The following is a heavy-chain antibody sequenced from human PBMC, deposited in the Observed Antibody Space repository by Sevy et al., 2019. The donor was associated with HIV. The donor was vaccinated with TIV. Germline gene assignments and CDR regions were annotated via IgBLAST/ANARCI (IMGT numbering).Heavy chain of an antibody. Sequence: SETLSLTCTVSGGSISSAYYWGWIRQPPGKGLEWIGSIWNGGNTYYNPSLKSRVSISVDTSKKQFSLRLSSVTAADTAVYYCARTPLVRGIISIFDIWGQGTRATVSS. CDR2: IWNGGNT. V-gene: IGHV4-38-2*02. CDR1: GGSISSAYY. J-gene: IGHJ3*02. D-gene: IGHD3-10*01. CDR3: ARTPLVRGIISIFDI.